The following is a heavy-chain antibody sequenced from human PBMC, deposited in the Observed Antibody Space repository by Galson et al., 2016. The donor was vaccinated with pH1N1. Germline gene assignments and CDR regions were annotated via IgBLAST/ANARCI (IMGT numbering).Heavy chain of an antibody. Sequence: TLSLTCTVSGGSISSGGYYWSWIRQHPGKGLEWIGYIYYSGSTYYNPSLKSRVTISVETSKNQFSLTLRSVTAADTAVDYCARNGNYYDSSGYYYSGVWAFDIWGQGTMVTASS. CDR2: IYYSGST. J-gene: IGHJ3*02. D-gene: IGHD3-22*01. V-gene: IGHV4-31*03. CDR3: ARNGNYYDSSGYYYSGVWAFDI. CDR1: GGSISSGGYY.